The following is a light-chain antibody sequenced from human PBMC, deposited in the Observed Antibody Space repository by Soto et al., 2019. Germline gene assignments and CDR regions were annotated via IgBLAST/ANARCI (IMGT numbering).Light chain of an antibody. CDR2: GAS. CDR1: QSVSSNY. V-gene: IGKV3-20*01. CDR3: QQYDKSVT. Sequence: EIVLTQSPGTLSLSPGERATLSCRASQSVSSNYLAWYQQKPGQAPRLLIYGASSRATGTPDRFSGSGSGTDFTLTINRLEPGDFAVYYCQQYDKSVTFGGGTKVEIK. J-gene: IGKJ4*01.